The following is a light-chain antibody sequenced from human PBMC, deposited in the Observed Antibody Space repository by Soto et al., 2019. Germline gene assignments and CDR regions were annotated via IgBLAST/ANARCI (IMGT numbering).Light chain of an antibody. V-gene: IGLV2-14*01. CDR1: SSDIGSYDY. Sequence: QSALTQPASVSGSPGQSITISCTGTSSDIGSYDYVSWYQQDSDKAPKLIIMDVSRRPSGVSDRFSGSKSGNTASLTISGLQAEDEADYYCASHSSSSSLYVFGSGTKLTVL. J-gene: IGLJ1*01. CDR3: ASHSSSSSLYV. CDR2: DVS.